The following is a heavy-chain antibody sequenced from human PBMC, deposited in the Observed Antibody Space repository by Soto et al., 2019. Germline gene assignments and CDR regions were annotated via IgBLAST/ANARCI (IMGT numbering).Heavy chain of an antibody. CDR3: AEYYYDSSGYYPAGH. Sequence: PGESLKISCKGSGYSFTSYWIGWVRQMPGKGLEWMGIIYPGDSDTRYSPSFQGQVTISADKSISTAYLQWSSLKASDTAIYYCAEYYYDSSGYYPAGHWGQGTLVTVSS. V-gene: IGHV5-51*01. CDR1: GYSFTSYW. J-gene: IGHJ4*02. CDR2: IYPGDSDT. D-gene: IGHD3-22*01.